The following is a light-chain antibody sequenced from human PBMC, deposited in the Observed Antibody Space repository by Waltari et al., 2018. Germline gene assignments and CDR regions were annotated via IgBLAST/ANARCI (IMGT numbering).Light chain of an antibody. Sequence: QSALTQPASVSGSPGQSITISCSGTDSDVGAYDFVSWYQQHPGKAPHLIIYEVSNRPSVISNRFSASKTGNTASPTISGLQAEDEADYYCSSYTTGSAPGVFGTGTRVTVL. CDR2: EVS. CDR3: SSYTTGSAPGV. CDR1: DSDVGAYDF. V-gene: IGLV2-14*01. J-gene: IGLJ1*01.